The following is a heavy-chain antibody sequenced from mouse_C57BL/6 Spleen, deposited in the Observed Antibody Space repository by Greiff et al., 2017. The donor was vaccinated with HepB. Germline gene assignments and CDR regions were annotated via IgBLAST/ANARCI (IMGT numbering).Heavy chain of an antibody. J-gene: IGHJ2*01. CDR3: ARDGYYGSSIDY. D-gene: IGHD1-1*01. V-gene: IGHV1-82*01. CDR1: GYAFSSSW. CDR2: IYPGDGDT. Sequence: VQLQQSGPELVKPGASVKISCKASGYAFSSSWMNWVKQRPGKGLEWIGRIYPGDGDTNYNGKFKGKATLTADKSSSTAYMQLSSLTSEDSAVYYCARDGYYGSSIDYWGQGTTLTVSS.